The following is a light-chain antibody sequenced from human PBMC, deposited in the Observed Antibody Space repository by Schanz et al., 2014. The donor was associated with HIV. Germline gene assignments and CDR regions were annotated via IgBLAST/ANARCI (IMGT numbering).Light chain of an antibody. J-gene: IGLJ2*01. V-gene: IGLV2-14*03. Sequence: QSALTQPASVSGSPGQSITISCTGTSSDVGGYNYVSWYQQHPGKAPKLMIYDVTKRPSGVPDRFSGSKSGNTASLAISGLQAEDEADYYCQSHDNNLSGSGVFGGGTKLTVL. CDR2: DVT. CDR3: QSHDNNLSGSGV. CDR1: SSDVGGYNY.